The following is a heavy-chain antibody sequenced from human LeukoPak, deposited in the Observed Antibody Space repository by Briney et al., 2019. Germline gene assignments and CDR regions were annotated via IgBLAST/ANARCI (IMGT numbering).Heavy chain of an antibody. D-gene: IGHD5-24*01. V-gene: IGHV4-34*01. CDR2: INHSGST. Sequence: PSVTLSLTCGVSGGSFSGYYWSWIRQPPGKGPEWIGEINHSGSTNYNPSLKSRVTISVDTSKNQFSLKLSSVTAADTAVYYCARGYSNRNEMATKYYFDYWGQGTLVTVSS. J-gene: IGHJ4*02. CDR1: GGSFSGYY. CDR3: ARGYSNRNEMATKYYFDY.